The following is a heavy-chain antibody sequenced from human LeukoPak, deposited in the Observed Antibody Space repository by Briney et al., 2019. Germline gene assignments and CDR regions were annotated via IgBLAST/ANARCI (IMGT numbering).Heavy chain of an antibody. CDR1: AYSFTSNW. V-gene: IGHV5-10-1*01. CDR2: IDPSDSYT. D-gene: IGHD6-19*01. J-gene: IGHJ4*02. CDR3: ARQSCSAWYVFDY. Sequence: GESLKISCKGSAYSFTSNWISWVRQMPGKGLEWMGRIDPSDSYTNYSPSFQGHVTISADKSISTAYLQWSSLKASDTAMYFCARQSCSAWYVFDYWGQGTLVTVSS.